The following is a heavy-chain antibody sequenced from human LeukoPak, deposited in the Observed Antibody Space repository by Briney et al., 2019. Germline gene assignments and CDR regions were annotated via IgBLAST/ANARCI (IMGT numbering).Heavy chain of an antibody. CDR1: GFTFSNYA. Sequence: AGGSLSLSCAASGFTFSNYAIHWVRQAPGKGLEWVAVISFDGTKSYYADSVKGRFTISRDNSKYTLFLQMNSLRAEDTAVYYCARSRVANDSSGYYFKLDYWGQGTLVTVSS. J-gene: IGHJ4*02. D-gene: IGHD3-22*01. CDR3: ARSRVANDSSGYYFKLDY. CDR2: ISFDGTKS. V-gene: IGHV3-30*04.